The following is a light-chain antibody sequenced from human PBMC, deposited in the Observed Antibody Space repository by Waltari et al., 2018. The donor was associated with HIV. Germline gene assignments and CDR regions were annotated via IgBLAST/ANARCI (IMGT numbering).Light chain of an antibody. J-gene: IGKJ2*01. CDR3: HQYYTTPYT. V-gene: IGKV4-1*01. Sequence: DIVMTQPPDSLAVSLGERATMTCKSSQSSLASSNNRKYLAWYQQKPGQPPKLLIYWASCRDSGVPDRFIGSGSGTDFSLTISSLQAEDVAVYFCHQYYTTPYTFGQGTKLEIK. CDR1: QSSLASSNNRKY. CDR2: WAS.